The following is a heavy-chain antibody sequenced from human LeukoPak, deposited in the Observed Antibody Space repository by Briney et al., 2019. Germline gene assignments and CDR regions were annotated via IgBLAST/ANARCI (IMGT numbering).Heavy chain of an antibody. Sequence: GGSLRLSCAASGFTFDEYAMHWVRQGPGKGLEWVSGISWNSGSIGYADSVKGRFTISRDNAKNSLYLQMNSLRAEDTALYHCARALGYCSSTSCYQGVAWFDPWGQGTLVTVSS. V-gene: IGHV3-9*01. CDR3: ARALGYCSSTSCYQGVAWFDP. CDR2: ISWNSGSI. CDR1: GFTFDEYA. J-gene: IGHJ5*02. D-gene: IGHD2-2*01.